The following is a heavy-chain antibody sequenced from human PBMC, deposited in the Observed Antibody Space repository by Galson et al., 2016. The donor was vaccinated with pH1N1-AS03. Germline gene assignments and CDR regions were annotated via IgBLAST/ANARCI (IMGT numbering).Heavy chain of an antibody. J-gene: IGHJ6*02. CDR2: VYYSGTT. CDR3: ARAYLGMDV. CDR1: GGSISSSTYS. V-gene: IGHV4-39*01. Sequence: TLSLTCTVSGGSISSSTYSWGWIRQPPGKGLEWIGSVYYSGTTYYNPSLKSRVTISVDTSKNQFSLKLSSVTAADTAVYYCARAYLGMDVWGQGTTVTASS. D-gene: IGHD3-22*01.